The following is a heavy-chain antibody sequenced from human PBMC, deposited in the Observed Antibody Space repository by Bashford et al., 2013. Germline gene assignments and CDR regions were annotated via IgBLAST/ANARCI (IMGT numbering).Heavy chain of an antibody. V-gene: IGHV4-4*07. CDR1: GGSISSYY. Sequence: SETLSLTCTVSGGSISSYYWSWIRQPAGKGLEWIGRIYTSGSTNYNPSLKSRVTMSVDTSKNQFSLKLSSVTAADTAVYYCARGRPAYDSSGYYYFDYWGQGTLVTVSS. CDR3: ARGRPAYDSSGYYYFDY. J-gene: IGHJ4*02. D-gene: IGHD3-22*01. CDR2: IYTSGST.